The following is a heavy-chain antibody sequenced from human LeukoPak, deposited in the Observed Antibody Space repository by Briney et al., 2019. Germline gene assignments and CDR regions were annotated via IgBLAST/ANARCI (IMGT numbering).Heavy chain of an antibody. Sequence: ASGKPSCKPSGYTLTTYDMNWVRQAPGQGLEWVGWMNPNSDQRAFAQKFQGRITMTRDTSISPSYMELSSLTSEDTAVYYCARGLGPRTNYYYLDYWGQGTLLIVSS. CDR2: MNPNSDQR. CDR3: ARGLGPRTNYYYLDY. V-gene: IGHV1-8*01. J-gene: IGHJ4*02. D-gene: IGHD5-24*01. CDR1: GYTLTTYD.